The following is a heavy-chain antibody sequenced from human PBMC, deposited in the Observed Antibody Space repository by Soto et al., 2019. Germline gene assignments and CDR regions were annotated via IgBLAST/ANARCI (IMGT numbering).Heavy chain of an antibody. D-gene: IGHD2-2*01. CDR1: SCSRVSYD. CDR3: ARGEDTTVEDYYYYGMDV. CDR2: IYYSGST. V-gene: IGHV4-59*12. J-gene: IGHJ6*02. Sequence: AATMDITRTVSSCSRVSYDGRWIRQPPGKGLEWIGYIYYSGSTHYNPSLKSRVTISVDTSKNQFSLKLSSVTAADTAVYYCARGEDTTVEDYYYYGMDVWGQGSTVTFSS.